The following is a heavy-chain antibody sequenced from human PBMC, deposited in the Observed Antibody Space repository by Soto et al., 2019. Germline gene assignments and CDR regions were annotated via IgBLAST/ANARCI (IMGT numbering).Heavy chain of an antibody. CDR2: ISSSSSYI. D-gene: IGHD3-10*01. Sequence: GGSLRLSCAASGFTFSSYSMNWVRQAPGKGLEWVSSISSSSSYIYYADSVKGRFTISRDNAKNSLYLQMNSLRAEDTAVYYCARDQSWFGELLTYYYYGMDVWGQGTTVTVSS. V-gene: IGHV3-21*01. J-gene: IGHJ6*02. CDR1: GFTFSSYS. CDR3: ARDQSWFGELLTYYYYGMDV.